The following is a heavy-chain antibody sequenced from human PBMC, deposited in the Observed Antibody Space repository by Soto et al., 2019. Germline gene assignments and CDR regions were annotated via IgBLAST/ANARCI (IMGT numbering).Heavy chain of an antibody. CDR1: GFTFSNAW. D-gene: IGHD3-3*01. CDR2: IKSKTDGGTT. J-gene: IGHJ4*02. Sequence: VQLVESGGGLVKPGGSLGLSCAASGFTFSNAWMSWVRQAPGKGLEWVGRIKSKTDGGTTDYAAPVKGRFTISRDDSKNTLYLQMNSLKTEDTAVYYCTTQDYDFWSGGFDYWGQGTLVTVSS. V-gene: IGHV3-15*01. CDR3: TTQDYDFWSGGFDY.